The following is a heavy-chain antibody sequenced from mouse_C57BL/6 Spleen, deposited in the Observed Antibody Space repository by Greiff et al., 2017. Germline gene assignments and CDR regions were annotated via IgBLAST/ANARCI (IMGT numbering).Heavy chain of an antibody. CDR3: VRYYYGSSYGYFDV. J-gene: IGHJ1*03. CDR2: IRSKSNNYAT. Sequence: EVQLVESGGGLVQPKGSLKLSCAASGFSFNTYAMNWVRQAPGKGLEWVARIRSKSNNYATYYADSVKDRFTISRDDSESMLYLQMNNLKTEDTAMYYCVRYYYGSSYGYFDVWGTGTTVTVSS. V-gene: IGHV10-1*01. D-gene: IGHD1-1*01. CDR1: GFSFNTYA.